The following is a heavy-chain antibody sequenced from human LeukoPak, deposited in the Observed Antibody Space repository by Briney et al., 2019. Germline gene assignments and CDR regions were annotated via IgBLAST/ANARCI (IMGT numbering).Heavy chain of an antibody. D-gene: IGHD5-18*01. CDR1: GFTFSSYA. J-gene: IGHJ4*02. Sequence: GGSLGLSCAASGFTFSSYAMSWVRQAPGKGLEWVSAISGSGGSTYYADSVKGRFTISRDNSKNTLYLQMNSLRAEDTAVYYCAKDRQSYGYYFDYWGQGTLVTVSS. V-gene: IGHV3-23*01. CDR2: ISGSGGST. CDR3: AKDRQSYGYYFDY.